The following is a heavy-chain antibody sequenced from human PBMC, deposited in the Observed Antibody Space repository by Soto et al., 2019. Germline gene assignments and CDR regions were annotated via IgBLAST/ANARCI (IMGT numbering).Heavy chain of an antibody. CDR1: GFSVSNLF. J-gene: IGHJ4*02. CDR2: ISSDGST. Sequence: EVQLVESGGGLVQPGGSLRLSCAASGFSVSNLFMTWVRQAPGKGLEWVSVISSDGSTYYADSVKGRFTISRDNSKNTLYLEMNSLRAGDTAVYYSARDTLGGAYDFRHGGQGTLVTVSS. D-gene: IGHD3-3*01. CDR3: ARDTLGGAYDFRH. V-gene: IGHV3-66*01.